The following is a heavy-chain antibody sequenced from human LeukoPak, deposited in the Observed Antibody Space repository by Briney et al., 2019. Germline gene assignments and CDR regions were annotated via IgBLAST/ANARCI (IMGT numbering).Heavy chain of an antibody. D-gene: IGHD3-22*01. CDR1: GGTFSSYA. CDR3: ARKSDTCVHSSGYYQKCPFDY. CDR2: IIPIFGTA. J-gene: IGHJ4*02. Sequence: GSSVKVSCKASGGTFSSYAISWVRQAPGQGLEWMGGIIPIFGTANYAQKFQGRVTITADESTSTAYMELSSLRSEDTAVYYCARKSDTCVHSSGYYQKCPFDYWGQGTLVTVSS. V-gene: IGHV1-69*01.